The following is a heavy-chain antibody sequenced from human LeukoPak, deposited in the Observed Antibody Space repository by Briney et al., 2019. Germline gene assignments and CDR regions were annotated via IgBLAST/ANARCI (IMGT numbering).Heavy chain of an antibody. J-gene: IGHJ4*02. CDR3: GRRRKYYSDSSGYDY. V-gene: IGHV4-39*01. D-gene: IGHD3-22*01. Sequence: SETLSLTCTVSGGSISSSSYYWGWIRQPPGKGLEWIGSIYYSGSTYYNPSLKSRVTISVDTSKDQFSLKLSSVTAADTAVYYCGRRRKYYSDSSGYDYWGQGTLVTVSS. CDR2: IYYSGST. CDR1: GGSISSSSYY.